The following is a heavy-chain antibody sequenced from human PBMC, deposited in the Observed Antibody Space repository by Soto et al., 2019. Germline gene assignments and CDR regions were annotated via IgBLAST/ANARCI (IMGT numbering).Heavy chain of an antibody. CDR2: IYYSGST. V-gene: IGHV4-59*08. D-gene: IGHD2-15*01. Sequence: SETLSLTCTVSGGSISSSYWSWIRQPPGKGLEWIGYIYYSGSTNYNPSLKSRVTISVDMSKNQFSLKLSSVTAADTAVYYCARHPDRNVVGASTRANACDIWGQGTMVSVS. CDR1: GGSISSSY. CDR3: ARHPDRNVVGASTRANACDI. J-gene: IGHJ3*02.